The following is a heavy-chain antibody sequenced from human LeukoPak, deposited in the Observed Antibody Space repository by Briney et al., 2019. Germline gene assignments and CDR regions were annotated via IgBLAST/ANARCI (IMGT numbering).Heavy chain of an antibody. Sequence: GGSLRLSCAASGFTFNIYSMNWVRQAPGKGLEWVAYISSSSSTIYYADSVKGRFTISRDNAKNSVYLQMNSLRAEDTAVYYCARNKDIVVVPTAIMAFDIWGQGTMVTVSS. D-gene: IGHD2-2*02. J-gene: IGHJ3*02. CDR3: ARNKDIVVVPTAIMAFDI. CDR1: GFTFNIYS. V-gene: IGHV3-48*01. CDR2: ISSSSSTI.